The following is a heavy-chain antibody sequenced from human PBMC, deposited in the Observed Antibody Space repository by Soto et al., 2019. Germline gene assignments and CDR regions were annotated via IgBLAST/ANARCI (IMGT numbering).Heavy chain of an antibody. CDR2: IGISGDT. D-gene: IGHD2-15*01. CDR3: ARGQEVGAHFFDS. J-gene: IGHJ4*02. CDR1: GFTFSKFD. Sequence: SGGSLRLSCEASGFTFSKFDMHWVRQPTGKGLEWVSTIGISGDTYYAVSVKGRFTISRDNAKNSLSLQMNSLRAGDTALYFCARGQEVGAHFFDSWGQGTQVTVS. V-gene: IGHV3-13*04.